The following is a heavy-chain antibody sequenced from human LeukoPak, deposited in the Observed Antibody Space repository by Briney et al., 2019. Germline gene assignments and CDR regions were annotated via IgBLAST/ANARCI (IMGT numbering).Heavy chain of an antibody. CDR3: ANGRYSSRWYRH. V-gene: IGHV3-48*01. CDR1: GFTFSSYS. Sequence: GGSLRLSCAASGFTFSSYSMNWVRQAPGKGLEWVSCISSSSSTIYYADSVKGRFTISRDNAKNSLYLQMNSLRAEDTAVYYCANGRYSSRWYRHWGQGTLVTVSS. J-gene: IGHJ4*02. CDR2: ISSSSSTI. D-gene: IGHD6-13*01.